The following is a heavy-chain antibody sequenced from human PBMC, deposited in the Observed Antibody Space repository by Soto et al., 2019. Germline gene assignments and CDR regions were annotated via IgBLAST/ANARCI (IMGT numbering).Heavy chain of an antibody. V-gene: IGHV3-74*01. Sequence: GGSLRLSCAAYGFTFSSYWMHWVRQAPGKGLVWVSRINSDGSSTSYADSVKGRFTISRDNAKNTLYLQMNSLRAEDTAVYYCASAPAEYCSGGSCYAPGYYYYYGMDVWGQGTTVTV. CDR3: ASAPAEYCSGGSCYAPGYYYYYGMDV. J-gene: IGHJ6*02. CDR1: GFTFSSYW. CDR2: INSDGSST. D-gene: IGHD2-15*01.